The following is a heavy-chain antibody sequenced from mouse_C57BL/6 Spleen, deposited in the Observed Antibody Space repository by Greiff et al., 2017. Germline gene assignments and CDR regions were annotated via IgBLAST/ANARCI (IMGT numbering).Heavy chain of an antibody. CDR2: ISDGGSYT. V-gene: IGHV5-4*01. Sequence: EVQLVESGGGLVKPGGSLKLSCAASGFTFSSYAMSWVRQTPEKRLEWVATISDGGSYTYYPDNVKGRFTLSRDNAKNNLYLQLRRLKSEDTAMYYCARAGGYGNEAMDYWGQGTSVTVSS. D-gene: IGHD2-10*02. J-gene: IGHJ4*01. CDR1: GFTFSSYA. CDR3: ARAGGYGNEAMDY.